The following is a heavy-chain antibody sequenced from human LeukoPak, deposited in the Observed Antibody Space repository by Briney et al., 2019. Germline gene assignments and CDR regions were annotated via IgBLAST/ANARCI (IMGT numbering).Heavy chain of an antibody. CDR1: GFTFTNAW. Sequence: GGSLRLSCAASGFTFTNAWMSWVRQAPGKGLEWVGRIKSKTDGGTTDYAAPVKGRFTISRDDSNNTLYLQMNSLKTEDTAVYYCTRVFRSGSFDYWGQGTLVTVSS. J-gene: IGHJ4*02. D-gene: IGHD1-26*01. CDR2: IKSKTDGGTT. CDR3: TRVFRSGSFDY. V-gene: IGHV3-15*01.